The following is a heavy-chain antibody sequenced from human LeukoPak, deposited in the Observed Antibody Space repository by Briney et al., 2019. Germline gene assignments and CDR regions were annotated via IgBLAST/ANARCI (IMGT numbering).Heavy chain of an antibody. CDR2: IYYSGST. J-gene: IGHJ4*02. D-gene: IGHD4-11*01. CDR1: GGSISSSSYY. Sequence: SETLSLTCTVSGGSISSSSYYWGWIRQPPGKGLEWIGSIYYSGSTYYNPSLKSRVTISVDTSKNQCSLKLSSVTAADTAVYYCARRKSTTLGFDYWGQGTLVTVSS. V-gene: IGHV4-39*07. CDR3: ARRKSTTLGFDY.